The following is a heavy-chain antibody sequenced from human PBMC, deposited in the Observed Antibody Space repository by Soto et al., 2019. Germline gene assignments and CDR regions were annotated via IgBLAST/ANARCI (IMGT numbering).Heavy chain of an antibody. CDR2: IYYSGST. Sequence: TLFLSCTCSGNVLIYVDAGWIRLLPKEGLEWGGYIYYSGSTSYNPSLRRRVIMSVDTSKRQFSLQLKSVTAADTAIYYCARTVLGPDILADQFADYYYYMDVWGQGTTVTVSS. D-gene: IGHD3-9*01. V-gene: IGHV4-59*08. J-gene: IGHJ6*03. CDR1: GNVLIYVD. CDR3: ARTVLGPDILADQFADYYYYMDV.